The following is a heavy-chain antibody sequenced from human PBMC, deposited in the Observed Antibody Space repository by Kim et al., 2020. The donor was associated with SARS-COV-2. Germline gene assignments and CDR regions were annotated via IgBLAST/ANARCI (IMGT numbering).Heavy chain of an antibody. V-gene: IGHV4-59*13. CDR2: IYYSGST. J-gene: IGHJ6*02. CDR1: GGSISSYY. Sequence: SETLSLTCTVSGGSISSYYWSWIRQPPGKGLEWIGYIYYSGSTNYNPSLKSRVTISVDTSKNQFSLKLSSVTAADTAVYYCASLRTDSSGYYYYYGMDVWGQGTTVTVSS. CDR3: ASLRTDSSGYYYYYGMDV. D-gene: IGHD3-22*01.